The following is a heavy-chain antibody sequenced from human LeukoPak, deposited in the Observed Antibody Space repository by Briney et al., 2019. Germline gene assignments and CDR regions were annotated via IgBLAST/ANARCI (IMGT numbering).Heavy chain of an antibody. J-gene: IGHJ4*02. CDR3: AKDLYYDSVHYFDY. CDR2: ISGSGGST. D-gene: IGHD3-22*01. CDR1: GFTFYSYA. V-gene: IGHV3-23*01. Sequence: PGGSLRLSCAASGFTFYSYAMNWVRQAPGKGLEWVAAISGSGGSTYYADSVKGRFTISRDNSKNTLSLQMNSLRAGDTAVYYCAKDLYYDSVHYFDYWGQGTLVTVSS.